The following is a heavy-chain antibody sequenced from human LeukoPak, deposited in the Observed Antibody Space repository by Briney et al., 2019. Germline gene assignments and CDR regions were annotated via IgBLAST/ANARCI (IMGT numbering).Heavy chain of an antibody. CDR2: ISSSSSYI. V-gene: IGHV3-21*01. CDR1: GFTFSSYS. CDR3: ARTYGGFDY. Sequence: PGGSLRLSCAASGFTFSSYSMNWVRQAPGKGLEWGSSISSSSSYIYYADSAKGRFTNPRDNAKNTLWLQMNSLRADDTAVYFCARTYGGFDYWGQGTLVTVSS. J-gene: IGHJ4*02. D-gene: IGHD4-23*01.